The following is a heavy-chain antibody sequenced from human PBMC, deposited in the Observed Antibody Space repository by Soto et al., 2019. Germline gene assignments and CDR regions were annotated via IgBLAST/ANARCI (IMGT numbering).Heavy chain of an antibody. Sequence: QVHLVQSGAEMKKPGASVKVSCKASGYTFTSYAMHWVRQAPGQRLEWMGWINVGNGKTKYSQKFQDRVTITRDTSASTAYMEVSSLRAEDMAVYYCARGPLGYCSSTSCYVYAFDIWGQGTMVTVSS. CDR2: INVGNGKT. CDR1: GYTFTSYA. J-gene: IGHJ3*02. D-gene: IGHD2-2*01. CDR3: ARGPLGYCSSTSCYVYAFDI. V-gene: IGHV1-3*01.